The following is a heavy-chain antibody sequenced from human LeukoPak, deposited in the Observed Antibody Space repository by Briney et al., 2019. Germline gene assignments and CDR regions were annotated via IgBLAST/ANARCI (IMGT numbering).Heavy chain of an antibody. J-gene: IGHJ4*02. V-gene: IGHV3-7*01. CDR3: AKDAGDIVVVPAAKHFDY. Sequence: GGSLRLSCAASGFVLRNYFMSWVRQAPGEGLEWVASIKNDGSEKYYVDSVRGRYTISRDNTKNSLYLQMSSLRAEDTAVYYCAKDAGDIVVVPAAKHFDYWGQGTLVTVSS. D-gene: IGHD2-2*01. CDR1: GFVLRNYF. CDR2: IKNDGSEK.